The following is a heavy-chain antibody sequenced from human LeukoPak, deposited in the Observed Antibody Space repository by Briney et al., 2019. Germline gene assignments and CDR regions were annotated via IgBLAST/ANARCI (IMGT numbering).Heavy chain of an antibody. Sequence: GESLKISCKGSGYSFTHYWIGWVRRMPGKGLEWMGIIYPGDSDTRYSPSFQGQVTISADKSFSTAYLQWSSLKASDTAMYHCARQDGDGRYYFDYWGQGTLVTVSS. CDR1: GYSFTHYW. J-gene: IGHJ4*02. CDR2: IYPGDSDT. V-gene: IGHV5-51*01. CDR3: ARQDGDGRYYFDY. D-gene: IGHD4-17*01.